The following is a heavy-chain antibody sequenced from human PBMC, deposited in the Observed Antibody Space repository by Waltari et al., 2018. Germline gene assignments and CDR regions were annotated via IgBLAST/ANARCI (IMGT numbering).Heavy chain of an antibody. D-gene: IGHD2-2*01. J-gene: IGHJ6*02. CDR3: ARDPLYCSSTSCHSSYYYYGMDV. Sequence: QVQLVQSGAEVKKPGASVKVSCKASGYTFTSYGISWVRQAPGQGLEWMGWISAYNGNTNYAQKLQGRVTMTTDTSTSTAYMELRSLRSDDTAVYYCARDPLYCSSTSCHSSYYYYGMDVWGQGTTVTVSS. CDR2: ISAYNGNT. CDR1: GYTFTSYG. V-gene: IGHV1-18*01.